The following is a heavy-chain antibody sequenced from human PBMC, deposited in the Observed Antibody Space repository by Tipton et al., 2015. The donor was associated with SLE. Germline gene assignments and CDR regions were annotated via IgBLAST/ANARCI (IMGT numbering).Heavy chain of an antibody. CDR1: GYNFTTYW. Sequence: QLVQSGAEVKKPGESLKISCKGSGYNFTTYWIGWVRQMPGKGLEWMGIIYPGDSDTRYSPSFQGQVTISADKSISTAYLQWSSLKASDTAMYYCARQLGYSYGYSGDAFDIWGQGTMVTVSS. D-gene: IGHD5-18*01. V-gene: IGHV5-51*01. J-gene: IGHJ3*02. CDR2: IYPGDSDT. CDR3: ARQLGYSYGYSGDAFDI.